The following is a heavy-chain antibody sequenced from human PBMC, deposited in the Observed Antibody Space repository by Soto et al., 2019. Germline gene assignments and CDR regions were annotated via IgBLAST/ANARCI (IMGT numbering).Heavy chain of an antibody. V-gene: IGHV3-23*01. CDR2: ISGSGGST. J-gene: IGHJ4*02. CDR3: AKGVLVGATAENYFDY. D-gene: IGHD1-26*01. Sequence: GSLRLSCAASGFTFSSYAMSWVRQAPGKGLEWVSAISGSGGSTYYADSVKGRFTISRDNSKNTLYLQMNSLRAEDTAVYYCAKGVLVGATAENYFDYWGQGTLVTVSS. CDR1: GFTFSSYA.